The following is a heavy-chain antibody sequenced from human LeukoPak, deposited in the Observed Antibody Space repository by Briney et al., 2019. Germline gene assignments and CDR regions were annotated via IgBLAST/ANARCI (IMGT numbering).Heavy chain of an antibody. CDR2: IYPGDSGT. J-gene: IGHJ4*02. CDR1: GYSFTSYW. CDR3: ARPAYGSGSQPPDY. D-gene: IGHD3-10*01. V-gene: IGHV5-51*01. Sequence: GGSLKISCKGSGYSFTSYWIGWVRQMPGKGLEWIGIIYPGDSGTRYSPSFQGQVTISADKSINTAYLQWSSLKASDTAMYYCARPAYGSGSQPPDYWGQGTMVIVSS.